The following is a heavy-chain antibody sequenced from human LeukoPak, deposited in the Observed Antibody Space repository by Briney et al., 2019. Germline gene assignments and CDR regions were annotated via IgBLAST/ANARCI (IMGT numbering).Heavy chain of an antibody. Sequence: GGSLRLSCAASGFTFSSNWLSWVRQAPGKGLEWVANINLDGSEKYYVDSVKGRFTISRDNAKNTLYLQMNSLTAEDTAVYYCARGAYCGGDCPLPNSLYWGRGTLVTVSS. CDR2: INLDGSEK. J-gene: IGHJ4*02. V-gene: IGHV3-7*01. D-gene: IGHD2-21*01. CDR1: GFTFSSNW. CDR3: ARGAYCGGDCPLPNSLY.